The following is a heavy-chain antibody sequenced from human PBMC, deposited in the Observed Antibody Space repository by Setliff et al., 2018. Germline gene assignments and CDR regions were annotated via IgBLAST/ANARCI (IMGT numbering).Heavy chain of an antibody. CDR1: GGSIRNYY. D-gene: IGHD5-18*01. CDR2: AYYTGTT. V-gene: IGHV4-59*12. CDR3: ARDRTAYNYGMDV. Sequence: KTSETLSLTCTVSGGSIRNYYWSWIQQPPGKGLEWIGYAYYTGTTNYDPSLKSRVTISVDPSKNQVSLKLSSATAADTAVYYCARDRTAYNYGMDVWGQGTTVTVSS. J-gene: IGHJ6*02.